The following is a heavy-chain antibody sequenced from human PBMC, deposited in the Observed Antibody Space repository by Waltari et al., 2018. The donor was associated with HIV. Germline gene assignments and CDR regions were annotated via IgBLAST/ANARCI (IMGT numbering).Heavy chain of an antibody. J-gene: IGHJ5*02. Sequence: EVQLVESGGGLVQPGGSLRLSCAASGFTFSAYWMHWVRQAPGKGLVCGARINSDGSNTNYADSVKGRFTISRDNAKHTLYLQMNSLRAEDTALYYCARDRCTSSGGSCYNWFDPWGQGSLVTVSS. V-gene: IGHV3-74*01. CDR1: GFTFSAYW. CDR3: ARDRCTSSGGSCYNWFDP. D-gene: IGHD2-15*01. CDR2: INSDGSNT.